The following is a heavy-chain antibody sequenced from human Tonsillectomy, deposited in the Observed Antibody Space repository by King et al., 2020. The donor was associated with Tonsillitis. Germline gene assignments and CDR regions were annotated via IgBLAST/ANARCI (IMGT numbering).Heavy chain of an antibody. CDR3: ARDSLHLEQRYSYYYGMDV. J-gene: IGHJ6*02. Sequence: QLQESGPGLVKPSETLSLTCTVSGGSISSYYWSWIRQPAGKGLEWIGRIYTSGNTNYNPSLKSRVTMSVDTSKNQFSLKVSSVTAADTAVYYCARDSLHLEQRYSYYYGMDVWGQGTTVTVSS. D-gene: IGHD1/OR15-1a*01. CDR2: IYTSGNT. V-gene: IGHV4-4*07. CDR1: GGSISSYY.